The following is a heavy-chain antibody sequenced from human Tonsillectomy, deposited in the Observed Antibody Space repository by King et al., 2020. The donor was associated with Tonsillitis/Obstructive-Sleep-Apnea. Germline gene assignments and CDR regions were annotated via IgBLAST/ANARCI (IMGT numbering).Heavy chain of an antibody. Sequence: QLVQSGSELKKPGASVKVSCKASGYTFTSYTMKWLRQAPVQGLEWMGGINTNTGTPTYSQGLTGRFVFSLETSVSPAYLQFSSLKAEDTAVYYCARDQWLVPGYWFDPWGQGTLVTVSS. V-gene: IGHV7-4-1*02. CDR3: ARDQWLVPGYWFDP. D-gene: IGHD6-19*01. J-gene: IGHJ5*02. CDR2: INTNTGTP. CDR1: GYTFTSYT.